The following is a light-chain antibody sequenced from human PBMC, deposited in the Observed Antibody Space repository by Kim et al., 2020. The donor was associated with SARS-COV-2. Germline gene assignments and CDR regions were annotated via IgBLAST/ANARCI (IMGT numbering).Light chain of an antibody. V-gene: IGLV3-19*01. J-gene: IGLJ2*01. CDR3: NSRDSDDNVV. CDR1: SLRSYY. CDR2: VKN. Sequence: VTLRQTGRITCKGDSLRSYYATWYQQKPGQAPILVIYVKNNRPSGIPDRFSGSSSGNTASLTITGTQASDEADYYCNSRDSDDNVVFGGGTQLTVL.